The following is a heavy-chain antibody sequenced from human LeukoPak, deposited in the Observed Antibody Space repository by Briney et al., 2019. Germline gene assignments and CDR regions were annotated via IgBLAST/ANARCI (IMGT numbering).Heavy chain of an antibody. CDR3: ARDDDTYYYDSSAPPGY. CDR1: GYTFTSYY. D-gene: IGHD3-22*01. J-gene: IGHJ4*02. V-gene: IGHV1-2*02. CDR2: INPNSGGT. Sequence: GASVKVSCKASGYTFTSYYMHWVRQAPGQGLGWMGWINPNSGGTNYAQKFQGRVTMTRDTSISTAYMELRSLRSDDTAVYYCARDDDTYYYDSSAPPGYWGQGTLVTVSS.